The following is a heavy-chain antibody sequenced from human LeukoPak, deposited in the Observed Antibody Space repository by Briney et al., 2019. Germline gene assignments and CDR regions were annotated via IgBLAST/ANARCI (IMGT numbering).Heavy chain of an antibody. CDR2: IYHSGST. CDR1: GGSISSGGYY. J-gene: IGHJ4*02. Sequence: TSETLSLTCTVSGGSISSGGYYWSCIRQPPGKGLEWIGYIYHSGSTYYNPSLKSRVTISVDRSKNQFSLKLSSVTAADTAVYYCAKARIMITFGGVIAPRYFDYWGQGTLVTVSS. CDR3: AKARIMITFGGVIAPRYFDY. D-gene: IGHD3-16*02. V-gene: IGHV4-30-2*01.